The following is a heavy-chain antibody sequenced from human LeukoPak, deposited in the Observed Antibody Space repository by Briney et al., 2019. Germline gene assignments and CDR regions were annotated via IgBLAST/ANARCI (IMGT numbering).Heavy chain of an antibody. V-gene: IGHV3-23*01. J-gene: IGHJ4*02. CDR1: GFTFSSYA. D-gene: IGHD2-15*01. Sequence: GGSLRLSCAASGFTFSSYAMSWVRQAPGKGLEWVSAISGSGGSTYYADSVKGQFTISRDNSKNTLYLQMNSLRAEDTAVYYGAKGLKTVRGYCSGGSCRDYWGQGTLVTVSS. CDR3: AKGLKTVRGYCSGGSCRDY. CDR2: ISGSGGST.